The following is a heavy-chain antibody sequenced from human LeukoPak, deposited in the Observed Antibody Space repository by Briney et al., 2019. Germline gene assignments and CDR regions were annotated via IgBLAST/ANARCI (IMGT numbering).Heavy chain of an antibody. V-gene: IGHV1-24*01. Sequence: GASVKVSCKVSGYSLSELLIHWVRQSPGKGLEWMVGIDHENGAEVSAQKVEGRVTMTKDTSTDTAYMELSGLRPDDTAIYYCATEGDYSLDYWGQGSLVTVSS. CDR2: IDHENGAE. CDR3: ATEGDYSLDY. CDR1: GYSLSELL. J-gene: IGHJ4*02. D-gene: IGHD1-1*01.